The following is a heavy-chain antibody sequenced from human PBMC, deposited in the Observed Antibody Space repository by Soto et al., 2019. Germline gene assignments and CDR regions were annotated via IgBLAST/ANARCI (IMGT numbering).Heavy chain of an antibody. CDR2: INHSGST. V-gene: IGHV4-34*01. Sequence: SETLSLTCAVYGGSFSCYYWSWIRQPPGKGLEWIGEINHSGSTNYNPSLKSRVTISVDTSKNQFSLKLSSVTAADTAVYYCARGFTGYSYGADYYYYGMDVWGQGTTVTVSS. J-gene: IGHJ6*02. CDR3: ARGFTGYSYGADYYYYGMDV. CDR1: GGSFSCYY. D-gene: IGHD5-18*01.